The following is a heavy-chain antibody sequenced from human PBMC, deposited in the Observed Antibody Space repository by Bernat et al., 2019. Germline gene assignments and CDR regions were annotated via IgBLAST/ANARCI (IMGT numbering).Heavy chain of an antibody. CDR3: ARTTVDTAMDPDY. D-gene: IGHD5-18*01. J-gene: IGHJ4*02. V-gene: IGHV4-59*01. CDR2: IYYSGST. CDR1: GGSIGSYY. Sequence: QVQLQESGPGLVKPSETLSLTCTVSGGSIGSYYWSWIRQSPGKGLEWIGYIYYSGSTNYNPSLKSRVTISVDTSKNQFSLKLSSVTAADTAVYYCARTTVDTAMDPDYWGQGTLVTVSS.